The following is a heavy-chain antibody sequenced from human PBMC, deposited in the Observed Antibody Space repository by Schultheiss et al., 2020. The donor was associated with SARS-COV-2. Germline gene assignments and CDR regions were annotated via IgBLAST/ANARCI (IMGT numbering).Heavy chain of an antibody. CDR3: ATSWGIGGATISGMDV. D-gene: IGHD1-26*01. CDR2: MNPNSGNT. J-gene: IGHJ6*02. Sequence: ASVKVSCKASGYTFTSYDINWVRQATGQGLEWMGWMNPNSGNTGYAQKFQGRVTMTRNTSISTAYMELSSLRSEDTAVYYCATSWGIGGATISGMDVWGQGTTVTVSS. CDR1: GYTFTSYD. V-gene: IGHV1-8*01.